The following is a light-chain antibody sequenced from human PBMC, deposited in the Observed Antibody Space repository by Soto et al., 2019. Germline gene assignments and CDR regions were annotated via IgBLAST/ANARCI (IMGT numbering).Light chain of an antibody. CDR3: QHYGSSPRT. V-gene: IGKV3-20*01. J-gene: IGKJ1*01. Sequence: EIVLTQSPGTLSLSPGERATLSCRASQSVSSGYLAWYQQKPVQAPRLLIFGASSRATGIPDRFSGSGSGTDFTLTINRLEPEDFAVYYCQHYGSSPRTFGQGTKVEIK. CDR2: GAS. CDR1: QSVSSGY.